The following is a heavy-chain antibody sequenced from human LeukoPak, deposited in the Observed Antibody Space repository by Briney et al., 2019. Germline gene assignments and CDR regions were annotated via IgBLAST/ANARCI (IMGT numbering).Heavy chain of an antibody. CDR1: GGSISSYY. CDR2: IYYSGST. Sequence: SETLSLTCTVSGGSISSYYWSWIRQPPGKGLEWIGYIYYSGSTNYNPSLKSRVTISVDTPKNQFSLKLSSVTAADTAVYYCARHTMVRGVIDYWGQGTLVTVSS. J-gene: IGHJ4*02. V-gene: IGHV4-59*08. CDR3: ARHTMVRGVIDY. D-gene: IGHD3-10*01.